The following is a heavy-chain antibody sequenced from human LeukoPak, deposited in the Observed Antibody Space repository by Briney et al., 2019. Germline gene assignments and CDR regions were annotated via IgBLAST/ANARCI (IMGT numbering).Heavy chain of an antibody. Sequence: GGSLRLSCVGSGLSLSKSHMHWVRQAPGKGLEWVANIKQDGSEKYYVDSVKGRFTISRDNAKNSLYLQMNSLRAEDTAVYYCARGGGTTRRWFDPWGQGTLVTVSS. CDR1: GLSLSKSH. D-gene: IGHD1-7*01. J-gene: IGHJ5*02. CDR3: ARGGGTTRRWFDP. V-gene: IGHV3-7*03. CDR2: IKQDGSEK.